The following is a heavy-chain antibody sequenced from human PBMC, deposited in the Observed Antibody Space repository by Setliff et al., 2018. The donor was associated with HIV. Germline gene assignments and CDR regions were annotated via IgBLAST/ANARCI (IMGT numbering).Heavy chain of an antibody. D-gene: IGHD6-13*01. CDR2: ITWNSGSI. Sequence: LSLSCAASGFTFDDYAMHWVRQAPGEGLEWVSGITWNSGSIAYADSVKGRFTISRDNAKNSLYLQMSSLRAEDMALYYCAKGRYSSSWYYFDYWGQGTLVTVSS. CDR3: AKGRYSSSWYYFDY. J-gene: IGHJ4*02. CDR1: GFTFDDYA. V-gene: IGHV3-9*03.